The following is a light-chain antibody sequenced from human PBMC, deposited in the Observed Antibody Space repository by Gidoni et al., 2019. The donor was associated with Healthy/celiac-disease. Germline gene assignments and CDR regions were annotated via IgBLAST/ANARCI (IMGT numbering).Light chain of an antibody. Sequence: IVSTQSPRTLSLSPGERATLSCRASQSVSSSYLAWYQQKPGQAPRLLIYGASIRATGIPDRCSGSGSGTDFTLTISRLEPEDFAVYYCQQYGNSPWTFGQGTKVEIK. CDR2: GAS. CDR3: QQYGNSPWT. CDR1: QSVSSSY. J-gene: IGKJ1*01. V-gene: IGKV3-20*01.